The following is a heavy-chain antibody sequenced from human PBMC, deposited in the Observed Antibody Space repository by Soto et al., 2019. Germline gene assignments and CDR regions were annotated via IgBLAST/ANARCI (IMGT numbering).Heavy chain of an antibody. CDR2: ISGSGGST. Sequence: GGSLRLSCAASGFTFSSYAMSWVRQAPGKGLEWVSAISGSGGSTYYADSVKGRFTISRDNSKNTLYLQMNSLRAEDTAVYYCAKDVGGYGDYYYYGMDVWGQGTTVTVSS. D-gene: IGHD5-12*01. J-gene: IGHJ6*02. CDR3: AKDVGGYGDYYYYGMDV. V-gene: IGHV3-23*01. CDR1: GFTFSSYA.